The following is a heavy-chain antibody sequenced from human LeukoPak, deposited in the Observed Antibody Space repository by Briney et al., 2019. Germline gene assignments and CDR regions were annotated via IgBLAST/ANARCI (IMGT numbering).Heavy chain of an antibody. Sequence: GESLQISFKASGYRFTNYWIAWVRQMPGKGLECMGIIYPGDSDTRYSPSFQGQVTISAARSITTAYLQWSSLKASATAMYYCAKLSTYSTSSFEYWGQRTPVTFSS. CDR2: IYPGDSDT. CDR1: GYRFTNYW. D-gene: IGHD2/OR15-2a*01. CDR3: AKLSTYSTSSFEY. V-gene: IGHV5-51*01. J-gene: IGHJ4*02.